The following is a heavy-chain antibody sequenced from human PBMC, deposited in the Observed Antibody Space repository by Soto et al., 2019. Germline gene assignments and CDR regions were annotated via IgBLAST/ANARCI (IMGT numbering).Heavy chain of an antibody. CDR1: GFSLSTGGVG. V-gene: IGHV2-5*02. Sequence: QITLKESGPTLVKPTQTLTLTCTFSGFSLSTGGVGVGWIRQPPGKALEWLGFIFWDDDKRYSPSLKSRLTIPKAXSKNQVVLTITNMDPVDTATYYCAHRSASQLELRNWGQGTLVTVSS. J-gene: IGHJ4*02. CDR3: AHRSASQLELRN. CDR2: IFWDDDK. D-gene: IGHD1-7*01.